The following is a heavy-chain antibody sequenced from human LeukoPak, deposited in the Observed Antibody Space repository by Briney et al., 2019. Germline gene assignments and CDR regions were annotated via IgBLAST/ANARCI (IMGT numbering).Heavy chain of an antibody. J-gene: IGHJ4*02. V-gene: IGHV3-23*01. Sequence: GGSLSLSCAASGFTFSSYAMSWVRQAPGQGLEWVSAISGSGGSTYYADSVKGRFTISRDNSKNTLYLQMNSLRAEGTAVYYCAKDDKTTGDYWGQGTLVTVSS. CDR1: GFTFSSYA. CDR2: ISGSGGST. CDR3: AKDDKTTGDY. D-gene: IGHD2-8*02.